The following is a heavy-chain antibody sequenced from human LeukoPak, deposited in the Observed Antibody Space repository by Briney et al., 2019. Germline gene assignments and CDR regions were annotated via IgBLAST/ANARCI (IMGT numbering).Heavy chain of an antibody. CDR3: AREGCSSTSCYPPYYFDY. D-gene: IGHD2-2*01. CDR1: GASFRDYY. V-gene: IGHV4-34*12. J-gene: IGHJ4*02. CDR2: IIHSGST. Sequence: SETLSLTCTFYGASFRDYYWTWIRQSPGNGLEWIGEIIHSGSTKYNPSLKSRVTISVDTSKNQFSLKLSSVTAADTAVYYCAREGCSSTSCYPPYYFDYWGQGTLVTVSS.